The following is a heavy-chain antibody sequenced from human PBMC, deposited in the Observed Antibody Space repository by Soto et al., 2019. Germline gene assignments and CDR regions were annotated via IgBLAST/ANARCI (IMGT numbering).Heavy chain of an antibody. Sequence: PGGSLRLSCAASGFTFSSYAMHWVRQAPGKGLEWVAVISYDGSNKYYADSVKGRFTISRDNSKNTLYLQMNSLRAEDTAVYYCARDRMITFGGVIATDYYYYGMDVWGQGTTVTVSS. V-gene: IGHV3-30-3*01. CDR2: ISYDGSNK. D-gene: IGHD3-16*02. CDR1: GFTFSSYA. J-gene: IGHJ6*02. CDR3: ARDRMITFGGVIATDYYYYGMDV.